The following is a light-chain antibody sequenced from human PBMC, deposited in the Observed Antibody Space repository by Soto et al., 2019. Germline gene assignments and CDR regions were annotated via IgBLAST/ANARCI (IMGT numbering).Light chain of an antibody. Sequence: EIVMTQSPATLSVSPGERATLSCRASQSVSSNLAWYQQKPGQAPRLLIYDASTRATGIPARFSGSGSGTEFTLTITSMQEEDFAFYYCQQYNNWPPAWTFGQGTKVEIK. V-gene: IGKV3-15*01. J-gene: IGKJ1*01. CDR2: DAS. CDR1: QSVSSN. CDR3: QQYNNWPPAWT.